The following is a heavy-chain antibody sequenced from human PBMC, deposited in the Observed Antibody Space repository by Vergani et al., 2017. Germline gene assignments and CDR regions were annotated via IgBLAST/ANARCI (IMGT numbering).Heavy chain of an antibody. Sequence: EVQLVESGGGLVKPGGSLRLSCAASGFTFSSYSMNWVRQAPGKGLEWVSSISSSSSYIYYADSVKGRFTISRDNAKNSLYLQMNSLRAEDTAVYYCARAPQESYYDILTGSPPGYYYYGMDVWGQGTTVTVSS. V-gene: IGHV3-21*01. CDR2: ISSSSSYI. CDR1: GFTFSSYS. J-gene: IGHJ6*02. CDR3: ARAPQESYYDILTGSPPGYYYYGMDV. D-gene: IGHD3-9*01.